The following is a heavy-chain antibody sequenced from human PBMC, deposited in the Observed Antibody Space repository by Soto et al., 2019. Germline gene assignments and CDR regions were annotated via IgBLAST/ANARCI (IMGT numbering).Heavy chain of an antibody. V-gene: IGHV1-2*04. CDR2: INPNSGGT. J-gene: IGHJ5*02. Sequence: ASVKVSCKASGYTFTGYYMHWVRQAPGQGLEWMGWINPNSGGTNYAQKFQGWVTMTRDTSISTAYMELSRLRSDDTAVYYCARSYCGGDCYTKYNWFDPWGQGTLVTVSS. D-gene: IGHD2-21*02. CDR3: ARSYCGGDCYTKYNWFDP. CDR1: GYTFTGYY.